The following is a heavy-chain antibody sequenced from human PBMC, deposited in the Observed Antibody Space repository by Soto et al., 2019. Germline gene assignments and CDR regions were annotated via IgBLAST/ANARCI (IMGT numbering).Heavy chain of an antibody. CDR3: ARELEPATGWFDP. Sequence: QVQLQESGPGLVKPSQTLSLTCTVSGGSISSGDYYWSWIRQPPGKGLEWSGYIYYSGSTYYNTYLKSRVTLSVDTSKNQFSLKLSSVTAADTAVYYCARELEPATGWFDPWGQGTLVTVSS. CDR1: GGSISSGDYY. V-gene: IGHV4-30-4*01. J-gene: IGHJ5*02. D-gene: IGHD1-1*01. CDR2: IYYSGST.